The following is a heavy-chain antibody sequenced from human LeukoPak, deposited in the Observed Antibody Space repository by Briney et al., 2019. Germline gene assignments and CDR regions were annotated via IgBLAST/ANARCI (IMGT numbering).Heavy chain of an antibody. CDR3: ARDRSNSRTFDY. V-gene: IGHV3-30*03. CDR2: ISYDGSHI. J-gene: IGHJ4*02. CDR1: GFTVSGYG. Sequence: GGSLRLSCAASGFTVSGYGMHWVRQAPGKGLEWMAVISYDGSHIYYADSVKGRFTISRDSSKNTLYLQMNSLRTDDTAVYYCARDRSNSRTFDYWGQGTLVTVSS. D-gene: IGHD1-14*01.